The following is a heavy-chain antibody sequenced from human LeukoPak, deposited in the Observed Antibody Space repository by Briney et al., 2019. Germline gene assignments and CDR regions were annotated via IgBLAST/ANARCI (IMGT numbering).Heavy chain of an antibody. V-gene: IGHV3-20*04. CDR3: ARDLNDFWSGSTNWFDP. CDR1: GFTFDDYG. D-gene: IGHD3-3*01. Sequence: GGSLRLSCAASGFTFDDYGMSWVRQAPGKGLEWVSGINWNGGSTGYADSVKGRFTISRDNAKNSLYLQMNSPRAEDTALYYCARDLNDFWSGSTNWFDPWGQGTLVTVSS. CDR2: INWNGGST. J-gene: IGHJ5*02.